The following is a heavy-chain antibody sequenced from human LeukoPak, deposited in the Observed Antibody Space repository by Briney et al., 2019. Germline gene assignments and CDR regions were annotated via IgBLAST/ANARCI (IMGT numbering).Heavy chain of an antibody. J-gene: IGHJ6*03. V-gene: IGHV3-20*04. Sequence: PGGSLRLSCAASGFTFDDYGMSWVRQAPGKGLEWVSGINWNGGSTGYADSVKGRFTISRDNAKNSLYLQMNSLRAEDTALYYCAREIWFGELFYHYYYMDVWGKGTTVTVSS. CDR1: GFTFDDYG. CDR2: INWNGGST. CDR3: AREIWFGELFYHYYYMDV. D-gene: IGHD3-10*01.